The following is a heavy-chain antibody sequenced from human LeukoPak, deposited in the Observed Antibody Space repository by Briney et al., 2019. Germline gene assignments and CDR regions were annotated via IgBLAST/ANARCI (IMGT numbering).Heavy chain of an antibody. J-gene: IGHJ3*02. CDR3: ARHVELPTQQYAFDI. V-gene: IGHV5-51*01. CDR2: IYPGDSDT. CDR1: GYSFTSYW. Sequence: GESLKISCKGSGYSFTSYWIGWVRQMPGKGLEWMGIIYPGDSDTRYSPSFQGQVTISADKSISTAYLQWSSLKASDTAMYYCARHVELPTQQYAFDIWGQGTMVTVSS. D-gene: IGHD1-26*01.